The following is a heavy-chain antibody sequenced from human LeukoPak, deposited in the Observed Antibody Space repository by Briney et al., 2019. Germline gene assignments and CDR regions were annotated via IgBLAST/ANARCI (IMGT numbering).Heavy chain of an antibody. CDR2: VSYRGAGT. CDR3: AGTPGIYQTFDY. D-gene: IGHD1-14*01. CDR1: GFTFSSYA. Sequence: GGSLRLSCAASGFTFSSYAMSWVRQAPGKGLEWVSAVSYRGAGTYYADSVKGRFTISRDNAKNSLYLQMNSLRVEDTAVYYCAGTPGIYQTFDYWGQGTLVTVSS. J-gene: IGHJ4*02. V-gene: IGHV3-23*01.